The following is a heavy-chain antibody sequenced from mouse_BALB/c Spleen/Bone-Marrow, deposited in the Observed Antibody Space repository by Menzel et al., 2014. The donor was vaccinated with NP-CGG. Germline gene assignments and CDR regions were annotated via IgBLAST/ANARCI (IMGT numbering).Heavy chain of an antibody. J-gene: IGHJ4*01. CDR2: ISYSGNT. Sequence: DVKLVESGPGLVKPSQSQSLTCTVTGYSITSDYAWNWIRQFPGNKLEWMGYISYSGNTSYNPSLKSRISISRDTSKNQFFLQLNSVTTEDTATYYCARNYGYLYALDYWGQGTSVTVSS. CDR3: ARNYGYLYALDY. V-gene: IGHV3-2*02. D-gene: IGHD1-2*01. CDR1: GYSITSDYA.